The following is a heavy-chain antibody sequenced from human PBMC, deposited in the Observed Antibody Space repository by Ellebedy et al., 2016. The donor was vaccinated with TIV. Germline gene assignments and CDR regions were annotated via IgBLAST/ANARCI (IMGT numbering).Heavy chain of an antibody. V-gene: IGHV3-23*01. CDR1: GFTFSSFA. J-gene: IGHJ4*02. D-gene: IGHD1-14*01. Sequence: GESLKISCAASGFTFSSFAMNWVRQAPGKGLEWVSFLSSSGGGTYFADSVKGRFTISRDNSKNTAYLEMNNMRGDDTARYFCARSGSGSLDYWGQGTLVTVSS. CDR2: LSSSGGGT. CDR3: ARSGSGSLDY.